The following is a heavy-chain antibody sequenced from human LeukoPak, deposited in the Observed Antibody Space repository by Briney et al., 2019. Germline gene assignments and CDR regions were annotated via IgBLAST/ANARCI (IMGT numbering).Heavy chain of an antibody. D-gene: IGHD3-16*01. CDR1: GFTFSSYW. CDR3: ARDTSSTLNAFDI. Sequence: GGSLRLSCVASGFTFSSYWMHWVRQDPRKGLVWVSRINGDGRNINYADSVRGRFTISRDNAKNTLYLQMNSLRAEDTAVYYCARDTSSTLNAFDIWGQGTMVTVSS. CDR2: INGDGRNI. V-gene: IGHV3-74*01. J-gene: IGHJ3*02.